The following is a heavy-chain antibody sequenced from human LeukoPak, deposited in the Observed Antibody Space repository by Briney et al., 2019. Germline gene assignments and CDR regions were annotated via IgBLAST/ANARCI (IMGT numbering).Heavy chain of an antibody. CDR1: GGSISSSNW. J-gene: IGHJ4*02. Sequence: PSGTLSLTCAVSGGSISSSNWWSWVRQPPGKGLEWIGEIYHSGSTNYNPSLKSRVTISVDKSKNQFSLKLSSVTAADTAVYYCARDAGPYYDSSRVYFDYWGQGTLVTVSS. V-gene: IGHV4-4*02. D-gene: IGHD3-22*01. CDR2: IYHSGST. CDR3: ARDAGPYYDSSRVYFDY.